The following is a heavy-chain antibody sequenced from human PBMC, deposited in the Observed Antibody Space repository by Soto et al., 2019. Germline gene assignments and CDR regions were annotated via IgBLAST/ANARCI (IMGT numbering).Heavy chain of an antibody. V-gene: IGHV1-18*01. CDR3: ARAARRSWYAP. CDR1: GYTFTSYV. D-gene: IGHD6-6*01. Sequence: VPLVQSGAAVKKPGASVKVSCKASGYTFTSYVLSWVRQAPGQGLEGMGWISAYNGNTNYAQKLQGRVPRTTDTSTSTAYRERRTLRSDDTAVYDWARAARRSWYAPWGQGTLVTVSS. J-gene: IGHJ5*02. CDR2: ISAYNGNT.